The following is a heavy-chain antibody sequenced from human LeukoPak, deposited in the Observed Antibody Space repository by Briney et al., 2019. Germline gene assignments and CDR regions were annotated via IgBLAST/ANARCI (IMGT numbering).Heavy chain of an antibody. D-gene: IGHD6-13*01. CDR1: GFPFSTFW. J-gene: IGHJ5*02. Sequence: GGSLRLSCAVSGFPFSTFWMSWVRQAPGKGLEWVANINQDGSEKYYVDSVRGRFAISRDNAKNSLYMQMNSLRPEDTAMYYCARTYSSSWTGGFDPWGQGTLVTVSS. V-gene: IGHV3-7*01. CDR2: INQDGSEK. CDR3: ARTYSSSWTGGFDP.